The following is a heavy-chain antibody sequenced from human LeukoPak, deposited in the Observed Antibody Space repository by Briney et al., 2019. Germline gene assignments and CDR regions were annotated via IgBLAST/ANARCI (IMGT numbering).Heavy chain of an antibody. D-gene: IGHD2-15*01. CDR1: GGSMSSYY. V-gene: IGHV4-59*08. CDR3: ARYWWSGAAPGSWFDP. CDR2: NNYSGNT. J-gene: IGHJ5*02. Sequence: SETLSLTCTVSGGSMSSYYWNWIRQPPGKGLEWIGYNNYSGNTNYNPSLKSRVTISIDTSKNQFSLKLSSVTAADTAVYYCARYWWSGAAPGSWFDPWGQGTLVTVSS.